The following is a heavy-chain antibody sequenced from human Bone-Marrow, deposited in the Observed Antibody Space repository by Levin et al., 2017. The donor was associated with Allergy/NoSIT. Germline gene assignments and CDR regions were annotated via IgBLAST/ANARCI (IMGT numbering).Heavy chain of an antibody. Sequence: SLKISCATSKFMFVDYGMYWVRQAPGKGLEWVSGISWNSGKTHYVDSVKGRFVISRDNAKNSLYLQMNSLRTEDTALYYCVKSLNTMTIHDGFDFWGQGTMVTVSA. CDR3: VKSLNTMTIHDGFDF. CDR1: KFMFVDYG. J-gene: IGHJ3*01. V-gene: IGHV3-9*01. D-gene: IGHD1/OR15-1a*01. CDR2: ISWNSGKT.